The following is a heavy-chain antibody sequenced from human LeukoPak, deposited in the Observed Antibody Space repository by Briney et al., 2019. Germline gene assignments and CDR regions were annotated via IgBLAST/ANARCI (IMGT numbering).Heavy chain of an antibody. D-gene: IGHD6-19*01. CDR1: GFTFSSYG. CDR2: ISYDGSNK. CDR3: AKVKNPRIVVAGLYFDY. V-gene: IGHV3-30*18. Sequence: GGSLRLSCAASGFTFSSYGMHWVRQAPGKGLEWVAVISYDGSNKYYADSVKGRFIISRDNSKNTLYLQMNSLRAEDTAVYYCAKVKNPRIVVAGLYFDYWGQGTLVTVSS. J-gene: IGHJ4*02.